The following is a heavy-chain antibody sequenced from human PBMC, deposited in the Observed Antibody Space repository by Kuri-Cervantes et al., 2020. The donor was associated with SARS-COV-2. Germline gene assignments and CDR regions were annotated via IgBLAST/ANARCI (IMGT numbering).Heavy chain of an antibody. CDR2: IIPIFGTA. V-gene: IGHV1-69*13. J-gene: IGHJ4*02. D-gene: IGHD3-16*01. CDR1: GGTFSSYA. CDR3: ASLGDAGDLSPPFDY. Sequence: SVKVSCKASGGTFSSYAISWVRQAPGQGLEWMGGIIPIFGTANYAQKFQGRVTITADESTSTAYMELSSLRSEDTAVYYCASLGDAGDLSPPFDYWGQGTLVTCYS.